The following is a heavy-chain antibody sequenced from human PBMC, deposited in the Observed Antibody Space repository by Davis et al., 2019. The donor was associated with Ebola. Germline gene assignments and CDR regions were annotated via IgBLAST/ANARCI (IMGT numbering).Heavy chain of an antibody. D-gene: IGHD5-12*01. Sequence: AASVKVSCKASGGTFSSYANSWVRQAPGQGLEWMGRIIPILGIANYAQKFQGRVTITADKSTSTAYMELSSLRSEDTAVYYCARARDSGYDDEYFDYWGQGTLVTVSS. CDR1: GGTFSSYA. CDR3: ARARDSGYDDEYFDY. J-gene: IGHJ4*02. V-gene: IGHV1-69*04. CDR2: IIPILGIA.